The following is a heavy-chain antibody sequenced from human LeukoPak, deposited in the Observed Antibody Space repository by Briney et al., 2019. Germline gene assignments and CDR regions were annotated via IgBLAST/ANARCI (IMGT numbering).Heavy chain of an antibody. D-gene: IGHD5-18*01. CDR3: ARGIQLWLRLRRNNYFDY. J-gene: IGHJ4*02. CDR2: INHSGST. V-gene: IGHV4-34*01. Sequence: NPSETLSLTCAVYGGSFSGYYWSWLRQPPGKGLEWIGEINHSGSTNYNPSLKSRVTISVDTSKNQFSLKLSSVTAADTAVYYCARGIQLWLRLRRNNYFDYWGQGTLVTVSS. CDR1: GGSFSGYY.